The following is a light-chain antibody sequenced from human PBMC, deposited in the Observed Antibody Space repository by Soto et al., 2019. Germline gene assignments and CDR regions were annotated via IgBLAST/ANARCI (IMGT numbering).Light chain of an antibody. CDR2: DAS. V-gene: IGKV1-5*01. J-gene: IGKJ1*01. CDR1: QSISNW. CDR3: QQYNSYSWT. Sequence: DIQMTKTSSKRPASVGGRSSITCQHSQSISNWLAWYQQKPGKAPKLLIYDASSLESGVPSRFSGSGSGTEFTLTMCRLQPDEFATYYCQQYNSYSWTFRQGTRLDIK.